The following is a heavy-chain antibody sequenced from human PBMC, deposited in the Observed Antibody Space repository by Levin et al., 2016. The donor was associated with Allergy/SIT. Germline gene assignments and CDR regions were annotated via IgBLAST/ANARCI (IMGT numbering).Heavy chain of an antibody. V-gene: IGHV3-30*18. CDR1: GFSFTKYG. CDR2: ISYDGSSK. Sequence: GESLKISCAASGFSFTKYGMHWVRQAPGKGLEWVAVISYDGSSKFYGDSVEGRFTISRDNSKNTLYLQMSNLRVEDTAVYHCTKEAQLVGHYYGMDVWGQGTTVTVSS. D-gene: IGHD6-6*01. J-gene: IGHJ6*02. CDR3: TKEAQLVGHYYGMDV.